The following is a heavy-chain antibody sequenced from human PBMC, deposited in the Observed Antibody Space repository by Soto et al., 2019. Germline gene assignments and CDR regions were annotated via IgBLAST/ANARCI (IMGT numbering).Heavy chain of an antibody. J-gene: IGHJ4*02. V-gene: IGHV3-23*01. D-gene: IGHD1-1*01. CDR2: IDDRRDTT. CDR3: AKDKPGTTSFDY. CDR1: GFSISSNA. Sequence: AGGSLRLSCAASGFSISSNAMYWVRQAPGKGLEWVSGIDDRRDTTHYADSVKGRFTISRDTSKNTLYLQLNTLRADDTAVYYCAKDKPGTTSFDYWGQGTLVTVSS.